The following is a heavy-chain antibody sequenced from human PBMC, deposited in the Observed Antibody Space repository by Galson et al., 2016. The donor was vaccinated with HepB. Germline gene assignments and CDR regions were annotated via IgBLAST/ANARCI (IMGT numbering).Heavy chain of an antibody. J-gene: IGHJ3*02. CDR1: GGSISSLSYY. CDR2: IYYSGNS. V-gene: IGHV4-39*01. D-gene: IGHD3-10*01. CDR3: ARRNYYGSGEVAFDI. Sequence: ETLSLTCTVSGGSISSLSYYWGWIRQPPGKGLEWIGSIYYSGNSYYNPSLKSRGTISVDTSKNQFSLQLSSVTAADTAVYYCARRNYYGSGEVAFDIWGQGTMVTVSS.